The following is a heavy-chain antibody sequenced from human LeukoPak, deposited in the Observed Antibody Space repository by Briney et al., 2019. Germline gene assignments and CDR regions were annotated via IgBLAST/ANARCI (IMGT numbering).Heavy chain of an antibody. D-gene: IGHD3-22*01. V-gene: IGHV3-72*01. Sequence: EGSLRLSCAVSGFTFSDHYMDWVRQAPGKGLEWVGRIRNKANSYTTEYAASVKGRFTISRDDSKNSLYLQMNSLKTEDMALYYCTRSDSSGYFGYWGQGTLVTVSS. J-gene: IGHJ4*02. CDR3: TRSDSSGYFGY. CDR1: GFTFSDHY. CDR2: IRNKANSYTT.